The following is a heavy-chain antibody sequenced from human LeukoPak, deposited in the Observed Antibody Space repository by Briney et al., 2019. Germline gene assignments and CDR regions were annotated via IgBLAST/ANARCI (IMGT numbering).Heavy chain of an antibody. CDR3: AREVPDPITMIVVDENWFDP. V-gene: IGHV1-2*02. CDR2: INPNSGGT. J-gene: IGHJ5*02. Sequence: GASVKVSCKASGYTFTGYYMHWVRQAPGQGLEWMGWINPNSGGTNYAQKFQGRVTMTRDTSISTAYMELSRLRSDDTAVYYCAREVPDPITMIVVDENWFDPWGQGTLVTVSS. CDR1: GYTFTGYY. D-gene: IGHD3-22*01.